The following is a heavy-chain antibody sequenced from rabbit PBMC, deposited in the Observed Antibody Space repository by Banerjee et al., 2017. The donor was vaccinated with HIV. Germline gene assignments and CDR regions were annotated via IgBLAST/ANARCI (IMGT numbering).Heavy chain of an antibody. Sequence: QSLEESGGGLVKPGASLTLTCKASGFSFSSGYDMCWVRQAPGKGLEWIACIDAGSRGSTAYASWAKGRFTISKTSSTTVTLQMTSLTAADTATYFCARGGGSSGYAYNLWGPGTLVTVS. J-gene: IGHJ4*01. CDR3: ARGGGSSGYAYNL. V-gene: IGHV1S40*01. CDR2: IDAGSRGST. CDR1: GFSFSSGYD. D-gene: IGHD1-1*01.